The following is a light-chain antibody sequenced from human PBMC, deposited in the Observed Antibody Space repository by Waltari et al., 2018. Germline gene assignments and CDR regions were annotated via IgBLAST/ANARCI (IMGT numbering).Light chain of an antibody. CDR2: ENN. CDR1: TSNIGNTL. J-gene: IGLJ2*01. V-gene: IGLV1-51*02. CDR3: GAWDSRLSAVV. Sequence: QSVFTQPPSVSAAPGQQVTLSCPGSTSNIGNTLVSWYQQLPGAAPQLLIYENNKRLSRIPDRFSASKSDTSATLGITGLQTGDEADYYCGAWDSRLSAVVFGGGTKLTVL.